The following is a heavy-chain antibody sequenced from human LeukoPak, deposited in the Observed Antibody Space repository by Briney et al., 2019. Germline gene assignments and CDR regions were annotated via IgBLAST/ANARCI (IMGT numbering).Heavy chain of an antibody. D-gene: IGHD6-19*01. J-gene: IGHJ4*02. CDR1: GFTFSSYG. CDR3: AKGSIFHTLIAVADC. Sequence: GRSLRLSCAASGFTFSSYGMHWVRQAPGKGLEWVAVISYDGSNKYYADSVKGRFTTSRDNSKNTLYLQMNSLRAEDTAVYYCAKGSIFHTLIAVADCWGQGTLVTVSS. V-gene: IGHV3-30*18. CDR2: ISYDGSNK.